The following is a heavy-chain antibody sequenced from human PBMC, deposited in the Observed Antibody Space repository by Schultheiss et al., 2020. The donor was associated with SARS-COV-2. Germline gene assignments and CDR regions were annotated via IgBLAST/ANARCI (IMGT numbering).Heavy chain of an antibody. D-gene: IGHD6-25*01. Sequence: SETLSLTCAVYGGSFSGYYWSWIRQHPGKGLEWIGYIYYSGSTNYNPSLKSRVTISVDTSKNQFSLKLSSVTAADTAMYYCARLSGMQGFDPWGQGTLVTVSS. CDR1: GGSFSGYY. CDR3: ARLSGMQGFDP. V-gene: IGHV4-59*12. CDR2: IYYSGST. J-gene: IGHJ5*02.